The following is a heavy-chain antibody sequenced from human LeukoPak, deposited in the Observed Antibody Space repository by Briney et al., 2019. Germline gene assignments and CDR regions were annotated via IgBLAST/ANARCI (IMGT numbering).Heavy chain of an antibody. CDR2: IKYDGSEK. CDR1: GFTFSSYW. V-gene: IGHV3-7*01. CDR3: ARDLYPGYSSSGDY. D-gene: IGHD6-13*01. Sequence: GGSLRLSCAASGFTFSSYWMSWVRQAPGKGLEWVASIKYDGSEKYYMDSVKGRFTISRDNAKNSLYLQMNSLRAEDTAVYYCARDLYPGYSSSGDYWGQGTLVTVSS. J-gene: IGHJ4*02.